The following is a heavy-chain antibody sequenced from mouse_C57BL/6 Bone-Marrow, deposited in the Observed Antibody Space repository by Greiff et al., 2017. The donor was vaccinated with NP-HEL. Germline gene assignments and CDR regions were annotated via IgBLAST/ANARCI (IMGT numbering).Heavy chain of an antibody. J-gene: IGHJ2*01. D-gene: IGHD1-1*01. V-gene: IGHV1-55*01. Sequence: QVQLQQPGAELVKPGASVKMSCKASGYTFTSYWITWVKQRPGQGLEWIGDIYPGSGSTNYNEKFKSKATLTVDTSSSTAYMQLSSLTSEDSAVYYGASGYYGSSPYYFDYWGQGTTLTVSS. CDR2: IYPGSGST. CDR1: GYTFTSYW. CDR3: ASGYYGSSPYYFDY.